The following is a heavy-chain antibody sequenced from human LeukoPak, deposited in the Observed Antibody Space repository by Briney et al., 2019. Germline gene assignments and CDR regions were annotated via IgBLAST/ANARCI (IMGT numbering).Heavy chain of an antibody. CDR3: ARDYSSSWELGY. V-gene: IGHV1-18*04. CDR2: ISAYNGNT. Sequence: ASVKVFCKASGYTFTGYYMQWVRQAPGQGLEWMGWISAYNGNTNYAQKLQGRVTMTTDTSTSTAYMELRSLRSDDTAVYYCARDYSSSWELGYWGQGTLVTVSS. CDR1: GYTFTGYY. D-gene: IGHD6-13*01. J-gene: IGHJ4*02.